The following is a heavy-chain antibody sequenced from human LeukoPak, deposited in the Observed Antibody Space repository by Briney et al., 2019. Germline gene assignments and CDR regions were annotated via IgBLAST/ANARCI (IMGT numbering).Heavy chain of an antibody. J-gene: IGHJ6*03. CDR3: ARSIVVVVPAATYYYYYYMDV. Sequence: SETLSLTCAVYGGSFSGYYWSWIRQPPGKGLEWTGEINHSGSTNYNPSLKSRVTISVDTSKNQFSLKLSSVTAADTAVYYCARSIVVVVPAATYYYYYYMDVWGKGTTVTVSS. D-gene: IGHD2-2*01. V-gene: IGHV4-34*01. CDR1: GGSFSGYY. CDR2: INHSGST.